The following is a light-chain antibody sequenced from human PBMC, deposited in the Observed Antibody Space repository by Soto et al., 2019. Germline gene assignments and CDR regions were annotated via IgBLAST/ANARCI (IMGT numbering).Light chain of an antibody. J-gene: IGLJ2*01. CDR1: SSNIGSNT. V-gene: IGLV1-44*01. CDR3: SAWDDRLNGMV. CDR2: SAD. Sequence: QSVLIQPPSASGTPGQRVSISCSGSSSNIGSNTVNWYQQFPGTAPKLLIYSADQRPSGVPERFSGSKSGTSASLTISGLQSEDEADYYCSAWDDRLNGMVFGGGTKLTVL.